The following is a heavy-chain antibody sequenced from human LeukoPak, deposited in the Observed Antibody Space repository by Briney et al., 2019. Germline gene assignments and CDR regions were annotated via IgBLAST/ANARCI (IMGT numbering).Heavy chain of an antibody. Sequence: GGSLRLSCAASGFIFSDYALHWVRQAPGKGLEWVAVISFNGDNKYYADSVKGRFTISRDNSKNTLYLQMNSLRAEDTVVYYCAREGSGYYDSSGYYVGPFDYWGQGTLVTVSS. D-gene: IGHD3-22*01. CDR1: GFIFSDYA. J-gene: IGHJ4*02. CDR2: ISFNGDNK. V-gene: IGHV3-30-3*01. CDR3: AREGSGYYDSSGYYVGPFDY.